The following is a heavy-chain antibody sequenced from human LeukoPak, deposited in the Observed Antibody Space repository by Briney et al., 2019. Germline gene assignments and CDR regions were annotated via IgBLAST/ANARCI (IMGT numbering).Heavy chain of an antibody. CDR1: GFTFDDCA. J-gene: IGHJ4*02. D-gene: IGHD3-10*01. CDR3: AKDITALLWFGEAFGY. Sequence: QTGGSLRLSCAASGFTFDDCAMHWVRQAPGKGLEWVSLISGDGGSTYYADSVKGRFTISRDNSKNSLYLQMNSLRTEDTALYYCAKDITALLWFGEAFGYWGQGTLVTVSS. CDR2: ISGDGGST. V-gene: IGHV3-43*02.